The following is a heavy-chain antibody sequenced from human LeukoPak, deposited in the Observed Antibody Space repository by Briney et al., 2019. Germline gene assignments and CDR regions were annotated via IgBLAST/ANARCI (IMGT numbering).Heavy chain of an antibody. CDR2: IKQDGSDK. V-gene: IGHV3-7*03. Sequence: TGGSLRLSCAASGFTFSSSWMNWVRQAPGRGLEWVANIKQDGSDKYYVDSVKGRFTISRDNAKNSLYLQMNIVSAEDTALYFCVGLDHYGSASGEAFDIWGQGTMVTVSS. J-gene: IGHJ3*02. CDR3: VGLDHYGSASGEAFDI. CDR1: GFTFSSSW. D-gene: IGHD3-10*01.